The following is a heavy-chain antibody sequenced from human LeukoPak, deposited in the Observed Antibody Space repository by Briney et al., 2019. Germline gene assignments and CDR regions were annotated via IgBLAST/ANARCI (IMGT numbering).Heavy chain of an antibody. CDR2: ISIGDST. CDR3: AKEILPNDY. Sequence: PGGSLRLSCAVSGFTFSSHAMTWVRQAPGKGLEWVSGISIGDSTFYADSVKGRFTISRDKSKNTLYLQMNSLRAEDTAVYYCAKEILPNDYQGQGTLVTVSS. J-gene: IGHJ4*02. CDR1: GFTFSSHA. V-gene: IGHV3-23*01.